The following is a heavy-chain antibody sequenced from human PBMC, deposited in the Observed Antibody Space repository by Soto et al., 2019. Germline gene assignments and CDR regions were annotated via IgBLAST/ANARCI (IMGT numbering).Heavy chain of an antibody. D-gene: IGHD5-12*01. Sequence: PSETLSLTCTVSGGSISSSYWSWIRQPPGKGLEWIGYIYDSGSTYYNSSLKSRFTMSVDTSKNQFSLKLSSVTAADTAVYYCVKEIGGYSGYQVDYWGQGTLVTVSS. CDR1: GGSISSSY. CDR3: VKEIGGYSGYQVDY. V-gene: IGHV4-59*04. J-gene: IGHJ4*02. CDR2: IYDSGST.